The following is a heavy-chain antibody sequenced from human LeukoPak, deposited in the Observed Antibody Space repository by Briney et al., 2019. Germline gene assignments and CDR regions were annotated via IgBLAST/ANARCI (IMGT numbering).Heavy chain of an antibody. V-gene: IGHV1-24*01. CDR3: ATAGYCSSTSCENWFDP. Sequence: EASVKVSCKVSGYTLTELSMHWVRQAPGKGLEWMGGFDPEDGETIYAQKFQGRVTMTEDTSTDTAYMELSSLRPEDTAVYYCATAGYCSSTSCENWFDPWGQGTLVTVSS. CDR1: GYTLTELS. J-gene: IGHJ5*02. CDR2: FDPEDGET. D-gene: IGHD2-2*01.